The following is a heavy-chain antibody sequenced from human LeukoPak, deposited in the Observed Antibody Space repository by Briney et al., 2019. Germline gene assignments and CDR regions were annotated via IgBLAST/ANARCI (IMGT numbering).Heavy chain of an antibody. CDR1: GFIFSSYW. CDR2: INPDGSST. J-gene: IGHJ5*02. Sequence: GGSLRLSCAASGFIFSSYWMHWVRQAPGKGLVWVARINPDGSSTSYEDSVKGRFTVSRDNSKNTLYLQMNSLRAEDTAVYYCARGFTWFPGWFDPWGQGTLVTVSS. D-gene: IGHD3-10*01. V-gene: IGHV3-74*01. CDR3: ARGFTWFPGWFDP.